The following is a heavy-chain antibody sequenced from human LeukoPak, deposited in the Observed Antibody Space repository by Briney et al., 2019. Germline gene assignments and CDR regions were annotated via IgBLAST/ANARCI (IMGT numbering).Heavy chain of an antibody. V-gene: IGHV3-23*01. Sequence: GGSLRLSCAASGFTFSNYAMCWVRQAPGKGLEWVSGISGSDGSTYYTDSVKGRFTISRDNSKNTLYLQMNSLRAEDTAVYYCAKTPEWENYRPTYYFDYWGQGTLVTVSS. D-gene: IGHD3-16*02. CDR3: AKTPEWENYRPTYYFDY. J-gene: IGHJ4*02. CDR2: ISGSDGST. CDR1: GFTFSNYA.